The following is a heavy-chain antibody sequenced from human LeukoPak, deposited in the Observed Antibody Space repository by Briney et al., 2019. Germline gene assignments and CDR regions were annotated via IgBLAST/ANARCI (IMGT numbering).Heavy chain of an antibody. V-gene: IGHV4-34*01. Sequence: PSETLSLTWAVYGGSFSGYYWSWIRQPPGKGLGWIGEINHSGSTNYNPSLKSRVTISVDTSKNQFSLKLSSVTAADTAVYYCASGAVGITIFGVVIPRGFDYWGQGTLVTVS. J-gene: IGHJ4*02. CDR1: GGSFSGYY. CDR3: ASGAVGITIFGVVIPRGFDY. D-gene: IGHD3-3*01. CDR2: INHSGST.